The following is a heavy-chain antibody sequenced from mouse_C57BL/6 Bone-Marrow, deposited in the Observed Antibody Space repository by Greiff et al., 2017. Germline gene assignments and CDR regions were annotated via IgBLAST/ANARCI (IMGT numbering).Heavy chain of an antibody. D-gene: IGHD1-1*01. Sequence: EVMLVESGGDLVKPGGSLKLSCAASGFTFSSYGMSWVRQTPDKRLEWVATISSGGSYTYYPDSVKGRFTISRDNAKNTLYLQMSSLKSEDTAMYYCAREGSSPGWWFDVWGTGTTVTVSS. CDR3: AREGSSPGWWFDV. J-gene: IGHJ1*03. CDR1: GFTFSSYG. CDR2: ISSGGSYT. V-gene: IGHV5-6*02.